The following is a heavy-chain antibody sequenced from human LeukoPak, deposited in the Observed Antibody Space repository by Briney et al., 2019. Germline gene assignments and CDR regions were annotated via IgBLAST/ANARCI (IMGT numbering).Heavy chain of an antibody. V-gene: IGHV3-30*02. CDR1: GFTFSSYG. CDR2: IRYDGSNK. Sequence: GSLRLSCAASGFTFSSYGMHWVRQAPGKGLEWVAFIRYDGSNKYYADSVKGRFTISRDNSKNTLYLQMNSLRAEDTAVYYCAKDYGYCSGGSCYRESYFDYWGQGTLVTVSS. CDR3: AKDYGYCSGGSCYRESYFDY. D-gene: IGHD2-15*01. J-gene: IGHJ4*02.